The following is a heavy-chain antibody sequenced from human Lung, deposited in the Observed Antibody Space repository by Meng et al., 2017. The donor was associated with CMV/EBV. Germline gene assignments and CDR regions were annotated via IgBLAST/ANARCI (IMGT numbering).Heavy chain of an antibody. J-gene: IGHJ4*02. V-gene: IGHV1-18*01. CDR1: GYTLTNYG. D-gene: IGHD1-26*01. Sequence: QAQLVQSGGEVKKPGASLKVSRKASGYTLTNYGITWVRQAPGQGLEWMGWISAYNGNTNYAQTLQGRVTMTTDTSTSTAYMELRSLRSDDTAVYYCARVEVGITSGDYWGQGTLVTVSS. CDR3: ARVEVGITSGDY. CDR2: ISAYNGNT.